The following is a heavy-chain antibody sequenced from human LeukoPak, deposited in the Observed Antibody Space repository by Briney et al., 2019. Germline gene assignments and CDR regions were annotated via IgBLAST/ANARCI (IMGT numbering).Heavy chain of an antibody. V-gene: IGHV3-74*01. Sequence: GGSLRLSCVASGFTFDTYWMHWVRQAPGKGLVWVSRIHRDGNNINYADFVQGRFTASRDNAKNTLYLQMHSLRVEDTAMYYCARGLRDRYGMDVWGQGTTVTVSS. CDR1: GFTFDTYW. J-gene: IGHJ6*02. CDR2: IHRDGNNI. CDR3: ARGLRDRYGMDV.